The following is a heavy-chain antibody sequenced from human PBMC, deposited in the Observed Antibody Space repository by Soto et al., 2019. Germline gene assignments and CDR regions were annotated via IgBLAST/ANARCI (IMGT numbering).Heavy chain of an antibody. D-gene: IGHD3-3*01. J-gene: IGHJ3*02. CDR1: GYTFHGYY. V-gene: IGHV1-2*02. CDR3: ARGESGYFPAGAFDI. Sequence: GASVQVPWMHSGYTFHGYYMPWVRQAPGQGVEGMGWMNPSSGGTNYAQKFQGRVTMTRDTSISTAYMELSRLRADDTAVYYCARGESGYFPAGAFDIWGQGTMVTVSS. CDR2: MNPSSGGT.